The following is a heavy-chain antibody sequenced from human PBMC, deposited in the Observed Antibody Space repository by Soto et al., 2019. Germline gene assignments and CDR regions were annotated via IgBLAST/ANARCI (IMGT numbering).Heavy chain of an antibody. CDR3: ARLRKGGFCDY. V-gene: IGHV3-7*03. CDR2: IKEDGSEK. CDR1: EFPFSNFW. Sequence: VQLVESGGGLVQPGGSLRLSCAAFEFPFSNFWMTWVRQAPGKGLEWVANIKEDGSEKYYADSVKGRFTISRDSAKNSVFLQMDSLRAEDTALYYCARLRKGGFCDYWGQGSLVTVST. J-gene: IGHJ4*02. D-gene: IGHD1-26*01.